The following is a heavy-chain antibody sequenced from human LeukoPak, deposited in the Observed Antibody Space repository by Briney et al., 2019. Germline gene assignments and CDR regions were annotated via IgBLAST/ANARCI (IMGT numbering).Heavy chain of an antibody. V-gene: IGHV4-39*07. D-gene: IGHD3-10*01. J-gene: IGHJ5*02. CDR3: AREVSVYYYGSGRTRPSKYNWFDP. CDR1: GGSISSNSYY. Sequence: PSETLSLTCTVSGGSISSNSYYWGWIRQPPGKGLEWIGSSYYSGSTYDNPSLNSRVTITVDTTKNQFSLKLSSVTAADTAVYYCAREVSVYYYGSGRTRPSKYNWFDPWGQGTLVTVSS. CDR2: SYYSGST.